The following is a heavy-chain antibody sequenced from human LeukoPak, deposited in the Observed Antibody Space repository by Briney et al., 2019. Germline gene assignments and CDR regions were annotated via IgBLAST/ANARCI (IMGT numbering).Heavy chain of an antibody. D-gene: IGHD2-15*01. CDR3: ARRIPYCSGGSCWFDP. CDR1: GGSISSYY. J-gene: IGHJ5*02. CDR2: IYYSGST. V-gene: IGHV4-59*08. Sequence: SETLSLTCTVSGGSISSYYWSWIRQPPGKGLEWIGYIYYSGSTNYNPSLKSRVTISVDTSKNQFSLKLSSVTAADTAVYYCARRIPYCSGGSCWFDPWGQGTLVTVSS.